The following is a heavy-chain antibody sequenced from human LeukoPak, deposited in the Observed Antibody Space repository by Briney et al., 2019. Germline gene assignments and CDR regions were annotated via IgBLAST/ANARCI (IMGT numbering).Heavy chain of an antibody. Sequence: GGSLRLSCAASGFTFDDYTMHWVRQAPGKGLEWVSLISWDGGTRYYADSVKGRFTISRDNSKNSLYLQMNSLRTEDTALYYCAKGRSSGYPSDAFDIWGQGTMVTVSS. V-gene: IGHV3-43*01. D-gene: IGHD3-22*01. CDR3: AKGRSSGYPSDAFDI. CDR2: ISWDGGTR. J-gene: IGHJ3*02. CDR1: GFTFDDYT.